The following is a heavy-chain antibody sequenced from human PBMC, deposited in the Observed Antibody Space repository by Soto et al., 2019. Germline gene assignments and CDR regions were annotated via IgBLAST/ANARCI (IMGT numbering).Heavy chain of an antibody. CDR2: ISYDGSNK. CDR1: GFTFSSYG. D-gene: IGHD2-15*01. V-gene: IGHV3-30*18. Sequence: GGSLRLSCAASGFTFSSYGMHWVRQAPGKGLEWVAVISYDGSNKYYADSVKGRFTISRDNSKNTLYLQMNSLRAEDTAVYYCAKDGDGYSTPLDYWGQGTLVTVSS. J-gene: IGHJ4*02. CDR3: AKDGDGYSTPLDY.